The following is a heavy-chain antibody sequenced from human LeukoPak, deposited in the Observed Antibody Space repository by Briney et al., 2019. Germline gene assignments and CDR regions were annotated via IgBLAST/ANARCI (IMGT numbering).Heavy chain of an antibody. D-gene: IGHD3-9*01. J-gene: IGHJ4*02. CDR3: ARPYYDILTGPYYFDY. Sequence: PSETLSLTCTVSGYSISSGYYWGWIRQPPGKGLEWIGSIYHSGRTFYNPSLKSRVTISVDTSKNQFSLKLSSVTAADTAVYYCARPYYDILTGPYYFDYWGQGTLVTVSS. CDR2: IYHSGRT. CDR1: GYSISSGYY. V-gene: IGHV4-38-2*02.